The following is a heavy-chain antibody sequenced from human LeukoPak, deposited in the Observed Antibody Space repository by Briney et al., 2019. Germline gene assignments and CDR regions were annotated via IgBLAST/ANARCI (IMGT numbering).Heavy chain of an antibody. CDR3: ARRRYSSSCDP. CDR2: IYYSGST. J-gene: IGHJ5*02. V-gene: IGHV4-39*07. D-gene: IGHD6-13*01. Sequence: SETLSLTCTVSGGSISSSSYYWGWIRQPPGKGLEWIGSIYYSGSTYYNPSLKSRVTISVDTSKNQFSLKLSSVTAADTAVYYCARRRYSSSCDPWGQGTLVTVSS. CDR1: GGSISSSSYY.